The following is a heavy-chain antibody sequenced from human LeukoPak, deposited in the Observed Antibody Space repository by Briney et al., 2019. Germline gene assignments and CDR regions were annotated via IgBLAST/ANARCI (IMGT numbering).Heavy chain of an antibody. CDR1: GFTFDDYA. CDR3: AKDIGRYSGYDDAFDI. J-gene: IGHJ3*02. CDR2: ISWNSGSI. V-gene: IGHV3-9*01. Sequence: GGSLRLSCAASGFTFDDYAMHWVRHAPGKGLEWVSGISWNSGSIGYADSVKGRFTISRDNAKNSLYLQMNSLRAEDTALYYCAKDIGRYSGYDDAFDIWGQGTMVTVSS. D-gene: IGHD5-12*01.